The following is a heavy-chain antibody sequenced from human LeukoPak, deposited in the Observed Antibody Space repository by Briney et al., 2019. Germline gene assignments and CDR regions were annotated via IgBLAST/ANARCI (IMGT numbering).Heavy chain of an antibody. D-gene: IGHD3-10*02. CDR1: GFTFDDYG. CDR3: AKSVAVRPGSCDY. Sequence: PGGSLRLSCAASGFTFDDYGMSWVRQAPGKGLEWVSGINWNGGSTGYADSVKGRSTISRDNSKNTLYLQMNSLRAEDTAVYYCAKSVAVRPGSCDYWGQGTLVTVSS. J-gene: IGHJ4*02. V-gene: IGHV3-20*04. CDR2: INWNGGST.